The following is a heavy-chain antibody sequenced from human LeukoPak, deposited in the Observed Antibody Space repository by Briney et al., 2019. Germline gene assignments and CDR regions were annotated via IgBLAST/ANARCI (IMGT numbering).Heavy chain of an antibody. V-gene: IGHV3-21*01. CDR3: ARGEWGDALDI. CDR1: GFTFSSYS. Sequence: PGGSLRLSCAASGFTFSSYSMNWVRQAPGKGLERVSSISSSSSYIHSADSVRGRFTISRDNAKSSLFLQMNSLRAEDTAVYYCARGEWGDALDIWGQGTMVTVFS. CDR2: ISSSSSYI. D-gene: IGHD1-26*01. J-gene: IGHJ3*02.